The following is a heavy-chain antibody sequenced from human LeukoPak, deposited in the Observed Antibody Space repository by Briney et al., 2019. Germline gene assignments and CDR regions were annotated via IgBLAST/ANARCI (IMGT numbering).Heavy chain of an antibody. CDR1: GFTLSSYA. CDR2: ISGSGDST. J-gene: IGHJ4*02. Sequence: PGGSLRLSCAASGFTLSSYAMSWVPQAPGKGLEWVSAISGSGDSTYSTDSVKGRFTISRDNSKNTLYLQMNSLRAEDTAVYYCAKKVPANWGSYFDYWGQGTLVTVSS. CDR3: AKKVPANWGSYFDY. D-gene: IGHD7-27*01. V-gene: IGHV3-23*01.